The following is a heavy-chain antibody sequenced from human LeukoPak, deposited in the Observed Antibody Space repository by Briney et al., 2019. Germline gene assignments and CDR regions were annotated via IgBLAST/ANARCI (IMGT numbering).Heavy chain of an antibody. CDR3: ARAGYYGSGSLGY. D-gene: IGHD3-10*01. V-gene: IGHV4-39*07. Sequence: PSETLSLTCTVSGGSISSSSYYWGWIRQPPGKGLEWIGSIYYSGSTYYNPSLKSRVTISVDTSKNQFSLKLSSVTAADTAVYYCARAGYYGSGSLGYWGQGTLVTVSS. CDR1: GGSISSSSYY. J-gene: IGHJ4*02. CDR2: IYYSGST.